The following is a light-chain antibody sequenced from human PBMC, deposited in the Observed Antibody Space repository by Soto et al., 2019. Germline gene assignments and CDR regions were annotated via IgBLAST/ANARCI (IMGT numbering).Light chain of an antibody. J-gene: IGKJ2*01. CDR2: DAS. Sequence: EIVLTQSPVTLSLAPGEKATLSCRAGQSVYNSLAWYQQKHGQAPRLLIYDASNRATGTPARFSGSGSGTDFTLTISSLEPEDLAVYYCQQRNNWPKTFGQGTKLEIK. CDR3: QQRNNWPKT. CDR1: QSVYNS. V-gene: IGKV3-11*01.